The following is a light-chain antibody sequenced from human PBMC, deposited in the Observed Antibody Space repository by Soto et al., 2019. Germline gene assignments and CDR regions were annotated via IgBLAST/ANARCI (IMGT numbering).Light chain of an antibody. Sequence: IVLTQSPATLSVSPGERATLSCRASQGISSNLAWYQQKPGQAPRLLIYGASTRATGIPARFSGSGSGTEFTLTISSLQSEDFAVYYCQQYNNWSWTFGQGTKVDI. J-gene: IGKJ1*01. CDR1: QGISSN. CDR2: GAS. CDR3: QQYNNWSWT. V-gene: IGKV3-15*01.